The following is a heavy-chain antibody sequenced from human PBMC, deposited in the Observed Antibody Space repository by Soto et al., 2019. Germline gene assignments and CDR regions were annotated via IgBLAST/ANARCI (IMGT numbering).Heavy chain of an antibody. D-gene: IGHD4-17*01. CDR3: ARLPWADYGGIFDP. V-gene: IGHV4-59*01. Sequence: SETLSLTCTVSGGSISNYYWSWIRHPPGKKLEWIGNIHYSGSTNYNPSLKSRVTISGDTSKNQFSLKLYSVTTADTAMYYCARLPWADYGGIFDPWGQGTLVTVSS. CDR2: IHYSGST. J-gene: IGHJ5*02. CDR1: GGSISNYY.